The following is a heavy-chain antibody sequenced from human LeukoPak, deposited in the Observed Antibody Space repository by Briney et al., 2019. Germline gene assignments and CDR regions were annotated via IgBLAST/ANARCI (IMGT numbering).Heavy chain of an antibody. D-gene: IGHD6-13*01. CDR3: ARDSSSWLHGH. CDR2: ISGYNGNT. J-gene: IGHJ4*02. Sequence: GASVKVSCKASGYTFTSYGISWVRQAPGQGLEWMGWISGYNGNTNYARKFQDRVVMTTDTSTSTVYMELRSLRSDDTAVDYCARDSSSWLHGHWGQGTLVTVSS. CDR1: GYTFTSYG. V-gene: IGHV1-18*01.